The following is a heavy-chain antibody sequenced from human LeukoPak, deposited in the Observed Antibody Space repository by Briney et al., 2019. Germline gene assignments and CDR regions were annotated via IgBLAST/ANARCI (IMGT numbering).Heavy chain of an antibody. J-gene: IGHJ3*02. CDR1: GYTFTSYD. CDR2: MNPNSGNT. CDR3: ARGRRIAAALDAFDI. Sequence: WASVKVSCKASGYTFTSYDINWVRQATGQGLEWMGWMNPNSGNTGYAQKLQGRVTMTRDTSISTAYMELSRLRSDDTAVYYCARGRRIAAALDAFDIWGQGTMVTVSS. D-gene: IGHD6-13*01. V-gene: IGHV1-8*02.